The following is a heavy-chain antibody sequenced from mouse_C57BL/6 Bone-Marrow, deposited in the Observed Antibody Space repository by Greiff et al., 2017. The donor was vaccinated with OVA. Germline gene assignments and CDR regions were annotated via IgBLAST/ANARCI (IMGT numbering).Heavy chain of an antibody. Sequence: QVQLQQSGPELVKPGASVKISCKASGYAFSSSWMNWVKQRPGKGLEWIGRIYPGDGYTNYNGKFKGKATLTADKSSSTAYMQLSSLTSEDSAVYFCARGRSGYGYWGQGTTLTVSS. D-gene: IGHD3-2*02. J-gene: IGHJ2*01. CDR1: GYAFSSSW. CDR2: IYPGDGYT. CDR3: ARGRSGYGY. V-gene: IGHV1-82*01.